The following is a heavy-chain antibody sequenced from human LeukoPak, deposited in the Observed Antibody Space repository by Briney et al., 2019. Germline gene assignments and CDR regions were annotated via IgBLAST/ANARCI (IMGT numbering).Heavy chain of an antibody. J-gene: IGHJ4*02. CDR2: IYYSGST. CDR1: GGSISSYY. D-gene: IGHD6-19*01. V-gene: IGHV4-59*01. Sequence: SETLSLTCTVSGGSISSYYWSWIRQPPGKGLEWIGYIYYSGSTNYSPSLKSRVTISVDTSKNQFSLKLSSVTAADTAVYYCARDLSSGLYRPFDYWGQGTLVTVSS. CDR3: ARDLSSGLYRPFDY.